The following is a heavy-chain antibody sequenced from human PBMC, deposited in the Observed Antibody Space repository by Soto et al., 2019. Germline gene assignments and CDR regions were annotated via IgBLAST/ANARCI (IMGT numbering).Heavy chain of an antibody. CDR2: IHSDGSST. Sequence: EVQLVESEGGLVQPGGSLRLSCAASGFTFSYNWMHWVRQAPGQGLVWVSRIHSDGSSTTYADSVKGRFTISRDNAKNTLYLQMNMLRAEDTAVYYCARGDRGAFDLWGQGTMVTVSS. CDR3: ARGDRGAFDL. D-gene: IGHD2-21*02. CDR1: GFTFSYNW. J-gene: IGHJ3*01. V-gene: IGHV3-74*01.